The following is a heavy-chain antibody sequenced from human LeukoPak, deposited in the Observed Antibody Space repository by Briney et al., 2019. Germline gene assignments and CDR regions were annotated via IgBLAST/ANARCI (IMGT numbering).Heavy chain of an antibody. Sequence: SETLSLTCTVSGGCISSYYWSWIRQPPGKGLEWIGYIYYSGSTNYNPSLKSRVTISVDTSKNQFSLKLSSVTAADTAVYYCARSSYAFDIWGQGTMVTVSS. CDR1: GGCISSYY. CDR2: IYYSGST. CDR3: ARSSYAFDI. J-gene: IGHJ3*02. V-gene: IGHV4-59*01.